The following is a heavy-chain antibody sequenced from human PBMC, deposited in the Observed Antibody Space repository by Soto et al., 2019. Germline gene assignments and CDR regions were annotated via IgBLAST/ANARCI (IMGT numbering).Heavy chain of an antibody. J-gene: IGHJ4*02. D-gene: IGHD3-9*01. CDR3: ARGSSDWLPYFDY. V-gene: IGHV1-18*03. CDR2: ISAYNDNT. Sequence: ASVKVSCKASGYTFTSYHITWVRQAPGQGLEWMGWISAYNDNTKYSQKFQGRATITRDTSASTAYMELSSLRSEDMAVYFCARGSSDWLPYFDYWGQGSLVTVSS. CDR1: GYTFTSYH.